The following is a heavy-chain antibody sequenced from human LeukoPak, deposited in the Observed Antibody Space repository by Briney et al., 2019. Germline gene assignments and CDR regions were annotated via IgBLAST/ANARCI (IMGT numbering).Heavy chain of an antibody. CDR1: GFTFDDYA. CDR2: ISWNSGTI. CDR3: AKDVTGTGAFDI. J-gene: IGHJ3*02. D-gene: IGHD1-7*01. Sequence: GGSLGLSCAASGFTFDDYAMHWVRQAPGKGLEWVSGISWNSGTIGYADSVKGRFTISRDNAKNSLYLQMHSLRAEDTAFYFCAKDVTGTGAFDIWGQGTMVTVSS. V-gene: IGHV3-9*01.